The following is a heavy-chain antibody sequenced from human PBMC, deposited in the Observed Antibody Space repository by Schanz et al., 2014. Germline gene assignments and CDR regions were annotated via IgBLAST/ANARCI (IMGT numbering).Heavy chain of an antibody. J-gene: IGHJ6*02. V-gene: IGHV3-7*01. Sequence: VQLVESGGGVVQPGRSLRLSCAASGFTFSAYWMTWVRQAPGKGLDWVGIIKPDGSEKFYVDSVKGRFTISRDNAKNSLYLQMDALRAEDTAVYYCARGNYGMDVWGQGTTVTVSS. CDR2: IKPDGSEK. CDR1: GFTFSAYW. CDR3: ARGNYGMDV.